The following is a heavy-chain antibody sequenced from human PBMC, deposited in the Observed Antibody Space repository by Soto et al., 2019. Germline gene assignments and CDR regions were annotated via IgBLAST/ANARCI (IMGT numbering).Heavy chain of an antibody. CDR1: GFTFSSYG. Sequence: PGGSLRLSCAASGFTFSSYGMHWVRQAPGKGLEWVAVISYDGSNKYYADSVKGRFTISRDNSKNTLYLQMNSLRAEDTAVYYCAKSPGGVVVVAATHRPEFDPWGQGTLVTVSS. J-gene: IGHJ5*02. CDR2: ISYDGSNK. D-gene: IGHD2-15*01. V-gene: IGHV3-30*18. CDR3: AKSPGGVVVVAATHRPEFDP.